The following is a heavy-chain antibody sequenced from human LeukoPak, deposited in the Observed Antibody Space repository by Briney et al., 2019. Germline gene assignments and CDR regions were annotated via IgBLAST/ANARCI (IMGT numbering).Heavy chain of an antibody. J-gene: IGHJ6*02. Sequence: PVGSLRLSCAASGFTFSSYWMHWVRQAPGKGLVWVSRINSDGSSTSYADSVKGRFTISRDNAKNTLYLQMNSMRAEDTAVYYCARDLHYYVAMDVWGQGTTVTVPS. CDR3: ARDLHYYVAMDV. CDR2: INSDGSST. CDR1: GFTFSSYW. D-gene: IGHD3-10*02. V-gene: IGHV3-74*01.